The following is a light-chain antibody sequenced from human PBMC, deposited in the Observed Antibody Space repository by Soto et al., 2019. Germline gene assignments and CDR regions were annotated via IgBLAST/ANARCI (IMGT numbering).Light chain of an antibody. Sequence: QSVLTQPPSVSGAPGQRVTISCIGSSSNIGAGHDVHWYQQLPGTAPKLLIYGNTNRPSGVPDRFSGSKSGTSASLAITGLQSADEADYYCQSYDSSLSNSYVIVGGGTKLTVL. CDR3: QSYDSSLSNSYVI. J-gene: IGLJ2*01. CDR2: GNT. V-gene: IGLV1-40*01. CDR1: SSNIGAGHD.